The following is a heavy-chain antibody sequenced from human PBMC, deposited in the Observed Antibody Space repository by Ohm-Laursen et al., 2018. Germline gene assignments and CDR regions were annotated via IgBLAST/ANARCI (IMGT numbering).Heavy chain of an antibody. V-gene: IGHV3-11*01. CDR1: GFTFSDYY. D-gene: IGHD3-3*01. J-gene: IGHJ6*02. CDR3: ARDLIPTITISDYYYYGMDV. CDR2: ISSSGSTI. Sequence: SLRLSCTASGFTFSDYYMSWIRQAPGKGLEWVSYISSSGSTIYYADSVKGRFTISRDNAKNSLYLQMNSLRAEDTAVYYCARDLIPTITISDYYYYGMDVWGQGTTVTVSS.